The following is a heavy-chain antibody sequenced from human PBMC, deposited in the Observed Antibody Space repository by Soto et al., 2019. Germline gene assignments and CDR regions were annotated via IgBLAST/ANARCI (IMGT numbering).Heavy chain of an antibody. D-gene: IGHD5-12*01. J-gene: IGHJ6*02. V-gene: IGHV1-2*02. Sequence: ASVKVSGKASGYTFTGYYMHWVRQAPGQGLEWMGWINPNSGGTNYAQKFQGRVTMTRDTSISTAYMELSRLRSDDTAVYYCARDTGYSGYDKRYYYYGMDVWGQGTTVTVSS. CDR3: ARDTGYSGYDKRYYYYGMDV. CDR2: INPNSGGT. CDR1: GYTFTGYY.